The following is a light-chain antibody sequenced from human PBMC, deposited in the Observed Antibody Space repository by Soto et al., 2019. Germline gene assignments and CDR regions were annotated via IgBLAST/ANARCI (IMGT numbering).Light chain of an antibody. CDR3: QSYDSSLSGYV. Sequence: QSVLTQPPSVSGAPGQRVTISCTGSSSNIGAGYDVHWYQQLPGTATKLLIYGNSNRPSGVPDRFSGSKSGTSASLAITGLQAEDEADYYCQSYDSSLSGYVFGTGTKLTGL. V-gene: IGLV1-40*01. J-gene: IGLJ1*01. CDR2: GNS. CDR1: SSNIGAGYD.